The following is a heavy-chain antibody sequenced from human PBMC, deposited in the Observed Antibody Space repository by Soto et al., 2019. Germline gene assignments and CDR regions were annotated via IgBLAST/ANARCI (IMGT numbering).Heavy chain of an antibody. Sequence: QVQLVESGGGVVQPGRSLRLSCAASGFTFSSYGMHWVRQAPGKGLEWVAVISDDGSNKYYADSVKGRFTISRDNSENTLYLQMNSLRAADTAVYYWAKDADPSGSYYFDYWGQGTLVTVSA. CDR1: GFTFSSYG. D-gene: IGHD1-26*01. J-gene: IGHJ4*02. CDR3: AKDADPSGSYYFDY. CDR2: ISDDGSNK. V-gene: IGHV3-30*18.